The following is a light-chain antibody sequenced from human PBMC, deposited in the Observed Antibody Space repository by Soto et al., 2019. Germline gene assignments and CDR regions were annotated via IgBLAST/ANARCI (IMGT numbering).Light chain of an antibody. Sequence: EIVLTQSPGALSLSPGERATLSCRASQSVSNSHSAWYQQTPGQAPRLLIYGASNRATGVSDRFSGSGSGSDFTLTITRLEPEESAVYYCQKYDRSPLFGVGTKVEI. CDR1: QSVSNSH. CDR3: QKYDRSPL. CDR2: GAS. V-gene: IGKV3-20*01. J-gene: IGKJ4*01.